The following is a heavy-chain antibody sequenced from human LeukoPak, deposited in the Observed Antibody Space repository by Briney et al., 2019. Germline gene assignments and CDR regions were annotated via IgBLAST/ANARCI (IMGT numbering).Heavy chain of an antibody. V-gene: IGHV3-48*04. D-gene: IGHD6-19*01. CDR2: ISSSSSTI. Sequence: GGSLRLSCAASGFTFSSYSMNWVRQAPGKGLEWVSYISSSSSTIYYADSVKGRFTISRDNAKNSLYLQMNSLRAEDTAVYYCARGTASGWYENYFDYWGQGTLVTVSS. CDR1: GFTFSSYS. J-gene: IGHJ4*02. CDR3: ARGTASGWYENYFDY.